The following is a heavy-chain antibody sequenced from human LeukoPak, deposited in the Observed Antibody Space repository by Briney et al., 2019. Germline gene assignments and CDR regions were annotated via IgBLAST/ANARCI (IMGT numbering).Heavy chain of an antibody. Sequence: RSGGSLRLSCAASGFTFSGSAMHWVRQASGKGLEWVGRIRSKANSYATAYAASVKGRFTISRDDSKKTAYLQMNSLKTEDTAVYYCTSPGGYCSGGSCYPHFYYYYYYMDVWGKGTTVTVSS. CDR2: IRSKANSYAT. CDR1: GFTFSGSA. V-gene: IGHV3-73*01. J-gene: IGHJ6*03. D-gene: IGHD2-15*01. CDR3: TSPGGYCSGGSCYPHFYYYYYYMDV.